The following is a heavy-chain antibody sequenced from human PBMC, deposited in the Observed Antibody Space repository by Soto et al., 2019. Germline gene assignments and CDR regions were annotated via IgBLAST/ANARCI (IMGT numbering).Heavy chain of an antibody. CDR1: GGSFSGYY. CDR2: INHSGST. D-gene: IGHD5-18*01. Sequence: QVQLQQWGAGLLKPSETLSLTCAVYGGSFSGYYCSWIRQPPGKGLEWIGEINHSGSTNYNPSLKSRVTISVDTSKIQFSLRLSSVTAADTAVYYCARGSDTAVSYWGQGTLVTVSS. V-gene: IGHV4-34*01. J-gene: IGHJ4*02. CDR3: ARGSDTAVSY.